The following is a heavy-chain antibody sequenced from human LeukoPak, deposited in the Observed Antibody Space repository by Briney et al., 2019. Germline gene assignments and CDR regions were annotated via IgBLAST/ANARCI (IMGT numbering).Heavy chain of an antibody. V-gene: IGHV3-23*01. CDR1: GFTFSSYA. Sequence: GGSLRLSCAASGFTFSSYALSWVRQAPGKGLEWVSGISGSGGSTYYADSVKGRFTISRDNSKNTLYLQMNSLRAEDTAVYYCANPLWQQPEHNWFDPWGQGTLVTVSS. CDR2: ISGSGGST. CDR3: ANPLWQQPEHNWFDP. D-gene: IGHD6-13*01. J-gene: IGHJ5*02.